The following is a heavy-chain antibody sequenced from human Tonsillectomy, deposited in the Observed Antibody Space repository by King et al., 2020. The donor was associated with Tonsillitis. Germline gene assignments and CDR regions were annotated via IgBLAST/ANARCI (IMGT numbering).Heavy chain of an antibody. CDR3: ARDRAAAATGTRFDY. CDR1: GFTFSSYW. J-gene: IGHJ4*02. V-gene: IGHV3-7*01. Sequence: VQLVESGGGLVQPGGSLRLSCAASGFTFSSYWMSWVRQAPGKGLEWVANIKQDGSEKYYVDSVKGRFTISRDNAKNSLYLQMNSRRAEDTAVYYCARDRAAAATGTRFDYWGQGTLVTVSS. CDR2: IKQDGSEK. D-gene: IGHD6-13*01.